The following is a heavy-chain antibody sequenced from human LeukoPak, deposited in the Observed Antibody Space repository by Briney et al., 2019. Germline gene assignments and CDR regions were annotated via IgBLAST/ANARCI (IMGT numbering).Heavy chain of an antibody. V-gene: IGHV3-23*01. CDR3: AKNSVGVAGTNY. Sequence: GGSLRLSCAASGFTFSSYAMSWVRQAPGKGLEWVSAVSVSGSSTYYTDSVKGRFTISRDSSKNTLYLQMNSLRAEDTAVYYCAKNSVGVAGTNYWGQGTLVTVSS. CDR1: GFTFSSYA. CDR2: VSVSGSST. J-gene: IGHJ4*02. D-gene: IGHD6-19*01.